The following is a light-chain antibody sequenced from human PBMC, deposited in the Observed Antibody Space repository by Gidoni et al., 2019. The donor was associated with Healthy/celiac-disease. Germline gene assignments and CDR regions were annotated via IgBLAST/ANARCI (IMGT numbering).Light chain of an antibody. Sequence: RATINCKSSQSVLYSSNNKNYLTWYQQKPGQPPKLLIYWASTRESGVPDRFSGSGSGTDFTLTISSLQAEDVAVYYCQQYYSTPLTFGGGTKVEIK. CDR2: WAS. CDR1: QSVLYSSNNKNY. J-gene: IGKJ4*01. CDR3: QQYYSTPLT. V-gene: IGKV4-1*01.